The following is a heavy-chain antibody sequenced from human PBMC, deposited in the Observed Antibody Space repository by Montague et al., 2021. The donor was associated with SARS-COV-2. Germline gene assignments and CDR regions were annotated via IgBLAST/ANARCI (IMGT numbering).Heavy chain of an antibody. V-gene: IGHV3-9*01. CDR2: ISWNSGSI. Sequence: SLRLSCAASGFTFTNFAMTWVRQAPGKGLEWVSGISWNSGSIGYADSVKGRFTISRDNAKNSLYLQMNSLRAEDTALYYCAKVGYPIPYYYYGMDVWGQGTTVTVSS. J-gene: IGHJ6*02. CDR1: GFTFTNFA. D-gene: IGHD5-18*01. CDR3: AKVGYPIPYYYYGMDV.